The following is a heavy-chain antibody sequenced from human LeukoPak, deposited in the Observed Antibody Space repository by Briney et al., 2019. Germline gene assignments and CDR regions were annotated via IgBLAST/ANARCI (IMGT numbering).Heavy chain of an antibody. CDR1: GFPFNSYW. V-gene: IGHV3-7*01. D-gene: IGHD2-15*01. J-gene: IGHJ4*02. Sequence: GGSLRLSCAASGFPFNSYWMSWVRQAPEKGLEWLANIRQDGSDKQYVDSVKGRFTISRDNAKNSLYLQMNSLSAEDTAVYYCARHSRGSSIDDWGQGTLVTVSP. CDR2: IRQDGSDK. CDR3: ARHSRGSSIDD.